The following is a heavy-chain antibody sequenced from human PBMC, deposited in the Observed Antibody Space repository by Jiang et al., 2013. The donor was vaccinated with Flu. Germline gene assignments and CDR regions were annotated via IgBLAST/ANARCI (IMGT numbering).Heavy chain of an antibody. D-gene: IGHD3-9*01. Sequence: GGGLVQPGRSLRLSCAASGFTFDDYAMHWVRQAPGKGLEWVSGISWNSGSIGYADSVKGRFTISRDNAKNSLYLQMNSLRAEDTALYYCAKAGDLRYFDWGPNYFDYWGQGTLVTVSS. CDR1: GFTFDDYA. CDR3: AKAGDLRYFDWGPNYFDY. V-gene: IGHV3-9*01. J-gene: IGHJ4*02. CDR2: ISWNSGSI.